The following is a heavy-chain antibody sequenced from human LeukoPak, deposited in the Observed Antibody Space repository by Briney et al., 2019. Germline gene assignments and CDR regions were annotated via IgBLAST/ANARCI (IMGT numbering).Heavy chain of an antibody. V-gene: IGHV3-33*01. Sequence: PGGSLRLSCAASGFTFSIYVMHWVRQAPGKGLEWVAAIWSDGGNTYYADSVKGRFTISRDNSKNTLHLQMSSLRAEDTAVYFCARDVVGSTGYFEHWGQGTLATVSS. CDR1: GFTFSIYV. J-gene: IGHJ4*02. CDR3: ARDVVGSTGYFEH. D-gene: IGHD1-26*01. CDR2: IWSDGGNT.